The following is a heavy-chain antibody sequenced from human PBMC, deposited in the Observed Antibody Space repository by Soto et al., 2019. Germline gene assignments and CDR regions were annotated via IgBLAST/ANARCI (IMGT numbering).Heavy chain of an antibody. CDR2: INSDGSII. Sequence: EVQLVESGGDLVQTGGSLRLSCAASEFTLSGYWMYWIRQAPGKGLVWVSRINSDGSIIDYADSVKGRITISRDNARNTVFLQMNSLRVEDTAVYYCARRGTGHGMDFWGQGTTVTVSS. CDR3: ARRGTGHGMDF. CDR1: EFTLSGYW. V-gene: IGHV3-74*01. J-gene: IGHJ6*02.